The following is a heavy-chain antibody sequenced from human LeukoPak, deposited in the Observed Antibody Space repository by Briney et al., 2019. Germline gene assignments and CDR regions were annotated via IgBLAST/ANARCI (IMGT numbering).Heavy chain of an antibody. CDR2: IWYDGSNK. D-gene: IGHD3-10*01. CDR1: GFTFSRYG. V-gene: IGHV3-33*01. CDR3: ARDSHGSGSYYDY. Sequence: GRSLRLSCAASGFTFSRYGMHWVRQAPGKGLEWVAVIWYDGSNKYYADSVKGRFTISRDNSKNTLYLQMNSLRAEDTAVYYCARDSHGSGSYYDYWGQGTLVTVSS. J-gene: IGHJ4*02.